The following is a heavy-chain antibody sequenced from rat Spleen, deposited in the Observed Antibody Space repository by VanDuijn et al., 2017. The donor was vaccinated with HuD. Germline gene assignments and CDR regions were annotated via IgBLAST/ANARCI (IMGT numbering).Heavy chain of an antibody. CDR1: GFTFSDYY. J-gene: IGHJ2*01. CDR2: ISYEGSST. CDR3: AKSDY. V-gene: IGHV5-22*01. Sequence: EVQLVESGGGLVQPGRSLKLSCAASGFTFSDYYMAWVRQAPKKGLEWVASISYEGSSTYYGDSVKGRFTISRDNAYSTLYLQMNSLRSEDTATYYGAKSDYWGQGVMVTVSS.